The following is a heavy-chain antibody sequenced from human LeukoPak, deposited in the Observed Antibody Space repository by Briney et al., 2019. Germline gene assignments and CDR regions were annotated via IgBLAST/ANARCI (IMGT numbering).Heavy chain of an antibody. Sequence: GESLKISCKGSGYSFTSYWISWVRQMPGKGLEWMGRIDPSDSYTNYSPSFQGHVAISADKAISTAYLQWSSLKASDTAMYYCATGQNIGQADYWGQGTLVSVSS. D-gene: IGHD2/OR15-2a*01. J-gene: IGHJ4*02. CDR2: IDPSDSYT. CDR1: GYSFTSYW. V-gene: IGHV5-10-1*01. CDR3: ATGQNIGQADY.